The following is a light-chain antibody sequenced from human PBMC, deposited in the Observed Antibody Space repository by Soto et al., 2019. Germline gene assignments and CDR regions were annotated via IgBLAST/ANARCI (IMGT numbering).Light chain of an antibody. CDR2: EVT. J-gene: IGLJ1*01. CDR3: GSYTGSTTYV. Sequence: QSALTQPASVSGSLGQSITISCTGTTSDVGGYNYVSWYQQHPGKAPKLVINEVTNWPSGVSNRFSGSRSGNTASLTISGLQVEDEAEYYCGSYTGSTTYVFGTGTKLTVL. V-gene: IGLV2-14*01. CDR1: TSDVGGYNY.